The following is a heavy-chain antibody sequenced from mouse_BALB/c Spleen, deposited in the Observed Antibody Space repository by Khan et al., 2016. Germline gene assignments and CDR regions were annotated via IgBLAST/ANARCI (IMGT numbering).Heavy chain of an antibody. CDR1: GYTFTNYG. D-gene: IGHD1-1*01. CDR2: INTKTGEP. Sequence: QIQLVQSGPDLKKPGETVKISCKATGYTFTNYGMNWVKQAPGKGLKWMGWINTKTGEPTYTEEFKGRFAFSLETSATTSYLQLNNLTTEDTATYFCAEDYYGSNWFAYWGQGTLVTVSA. V-gene: IGHV9-3*02. CDR3: AEDYYGSNWFAY. J-gene: IGHJ3*01.